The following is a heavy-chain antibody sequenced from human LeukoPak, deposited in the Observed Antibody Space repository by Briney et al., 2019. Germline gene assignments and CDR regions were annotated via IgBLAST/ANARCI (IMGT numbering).Heavy chain of an antibody. Sequence: GGSLRLSCAASGFIFSNYGMSWVRQAPGKGLEWVAFIRYDGSNKYYADSVKGRFTISRDNSKNTLYLQMNSLRAEDTAVYYYAKVPEHSSGWYRVGNWFDPWGQGTLVTVSS. D-gene: IGHD6-19*01. CDR1: GFIFSNYG. CDR2: IRYDGSNK. CDR3: AKVPEHSSGWYRVGNWFDP. V-gene: IGHV3-30*02. J-gene: IGHJ5*02.